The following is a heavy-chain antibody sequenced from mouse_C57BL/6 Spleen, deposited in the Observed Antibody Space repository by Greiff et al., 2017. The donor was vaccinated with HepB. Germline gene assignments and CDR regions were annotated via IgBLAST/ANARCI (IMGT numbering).Heavy chain of an antibody. V-gene: IGHV1-72*01. CDR2: IDPNSGGT. J-gene: IGHJ1*03. D-gene: IGHD1-1*01. Sequence: QVQLKQSGAELVKPGASVKLSCKASGYTFTSYWMHWVKQRPGLGLEWIGRIDPNSGGTKYNEQFKSKATLTVDKPSSTAYMQLSSLTSEYSAVYYCARGLYSSSYYWYFDVWGTGTTVTVSS. CDR3: ARGLYSSSYYWYFDV. CDR1: GYTFTSYW.